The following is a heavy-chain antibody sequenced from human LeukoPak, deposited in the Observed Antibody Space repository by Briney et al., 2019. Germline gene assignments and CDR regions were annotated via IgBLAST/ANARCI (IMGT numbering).Heavy chain of an antibody. CDR2: IKQDGSEK. CDR1: GFTFSSYW. J-gene: IGHJ4*02. V-gene: IGHV3-7*01. Sequence: PGGSLRLSCAASGFTFSSYWMSCVRQAPGKGLEWVANIKQDGSEKYYVDSVKGRFTISRDNAKNSLYLQMNSLRAEDTAVYYCAREIYCGGDCYYYFDYWGQGTLVTVSS. D-gene: IGHD2-21*02. CDR3: AREIYCGGDCYYYFDY.